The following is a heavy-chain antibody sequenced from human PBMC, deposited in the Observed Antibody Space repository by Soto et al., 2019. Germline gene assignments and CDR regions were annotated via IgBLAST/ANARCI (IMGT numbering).Heavy chain of an antibody. CDR2: IYHSGST. Sequence: SETLSLTCTVSGSSISSGSYYWSWIRQHPGKGLEWIGYIYHSGSTYYNPSLKSRATISLDTSKNQFSLKLSSVTAADTAVYYCARDYMAVVDWGQGTLVTVSS. D-gene: IGHD2-15*01. CDR1: GSSISSGSYY. CDR3: ARDYMAVVD. J-gene: IGHJ4*02. V-gene: IGHV4-31*03.